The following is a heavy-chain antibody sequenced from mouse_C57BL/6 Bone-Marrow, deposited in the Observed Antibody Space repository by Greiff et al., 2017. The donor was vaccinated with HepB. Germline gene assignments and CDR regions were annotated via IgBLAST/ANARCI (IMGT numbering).Heavy chain of an antibody. V-gene: IGHV5-4*01. J-gene: IGHJ4*01. CDR1: GFTFSSYA. CDR2: ISDGGSYT. CDR3: ARDPLPYAMDY. Sequence: DVQLVESGGGLVKPGGSLKLSCAASGFTFSSYAMSWVRQTPEKRLEWVATISDGGSYTYYPDNVKGRFTISRDNAKNNLYLQMSHLKSEDTAMYYCARDPLPYAMDYWGQGTSVTVSS.